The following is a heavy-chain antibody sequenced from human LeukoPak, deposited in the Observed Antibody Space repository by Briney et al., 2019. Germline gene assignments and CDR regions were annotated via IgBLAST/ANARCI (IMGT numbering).Heavy chain of an antibody. CDR1: GGFSSGYY. J-gene: IGHJ5*02. V-gene: IGHV4-34*01. CDR2: INRRGST. D-gene: IGHD6-13*01. Sequence: SETQSPTCAAYGGFSSGYYCSWIRQPPGKRLEWIGEINRRGSTNYNPSLESRVTISVDTSKHQFSLKLSSVTAADTAMYYCARGGDTSSWYAWFDPWGQGTLVTVSS. CDR3: ARGGDTSSWYAWFDP.